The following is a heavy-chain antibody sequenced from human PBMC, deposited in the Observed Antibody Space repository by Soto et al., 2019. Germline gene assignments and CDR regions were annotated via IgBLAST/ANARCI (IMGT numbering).Heavy chain of an antibody. J-gene: IGHJ4*02. CDR1: GFTFSSYW. CDR3: ARGYDFWSGYYKY. CDR2: INSDGSST. V-gene: IGHV3-74*01. Sequence: GGSLRLSCAASGFTFSSYWMHWVRQAPGKGLVWVSRINSDGSSTSYADSVKGRFTISRDNAKNTLYLQMNSLRGEDTAVYYCARGYDFWSGYYKYWGQGTVVTVSS. D-gene: IGHD3-3*01.